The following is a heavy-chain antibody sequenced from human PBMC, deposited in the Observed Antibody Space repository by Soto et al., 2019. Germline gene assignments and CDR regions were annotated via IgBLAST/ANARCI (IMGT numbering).Heavy chain of an antibody. V-gene: IGHV4-59*12. Sequence: SETLSLTCTVSGGSISSNYWIWIRQPPGKGLEWIGYIYYRGSTNYNPSLKSRVTISVDTSKNQFSLKLTSVAAGDTAVYYCARGDLVILNLLDYWCQGTLVT. CDR2: IYYRGST. J-gene: IGHJ4*02. CDR1: GGSISSNY. CDR3: ARGDLVILNLLDY. D-gene: IGHD5-12*01.